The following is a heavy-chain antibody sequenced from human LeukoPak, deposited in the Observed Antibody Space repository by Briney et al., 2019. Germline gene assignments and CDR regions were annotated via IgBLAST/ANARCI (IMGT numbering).Heavy chain of an antibody. CDR2: ISYDGSNK. CDR3: ARVVGYYDSSGYSDH. V-gene: IGHV3-30-3*01. CDR1: GFTFSSYA. Sequence: GGSLRLSCAASGFTFSSYAMHWVRQAPGKGLEWVAVISYDGSNKYYADSVKGRFTISRDNSKNALYLQMNSLRAEDTAVYYCARVVGYYDSSGYSDHWGQGTLVTVSS. J-gene: IGHJ4*02. D-gene: IGHD3-22*01.